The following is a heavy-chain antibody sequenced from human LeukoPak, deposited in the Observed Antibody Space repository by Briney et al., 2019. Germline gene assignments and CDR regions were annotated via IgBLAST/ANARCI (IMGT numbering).Heavy chain of an antibody. CDR3: ARVHSSSWFYYFDY. V-gene: IGHV4-59*01. Sequence: SETLSLTCTVSGGSISSYYWSWIRQPPGKGLEWIGYIYYSGSTNYNPSLKSRVTISVDTSKNQFPLKLSSVTAADTAVYYCARVHSSSWFYYFDYWGQGTLVTVSS. CDR1: GGSISSYY. CDR2: IYYSGST. J-gene: IGHJ4*02. D-gene: IGHD6-13*01.